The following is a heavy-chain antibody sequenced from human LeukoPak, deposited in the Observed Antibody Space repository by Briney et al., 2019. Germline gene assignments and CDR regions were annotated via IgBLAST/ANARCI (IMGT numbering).Heavy chain of an antibody. CDR1: GGSISSYY. CDR3: AREASQKGANYMDV. J-gene: IGHJ6*03. Sequence: SETLSLTCTVSGGSISSYYWIWIRQPSGKGLEWIGYIYYSGSTNYNPSLKSRVTISVDTSKNQFSLKLSSVTAADTAVYYCAREASQKGANYMDVWGKGTTVTISS. V-gene: IGHV4-59*01. D-gene: IGHD3-16*01. CDR2: IYYSGST.